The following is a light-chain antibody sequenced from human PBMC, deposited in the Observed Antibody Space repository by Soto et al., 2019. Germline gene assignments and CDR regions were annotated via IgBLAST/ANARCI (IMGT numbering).Light chain of an antibody. V-gene: IGLV2-14*03. CDR1: ISDVGGYNY. CDR3: SSYTSSSTYV. J-gene: IGLJ1*01. CDR2: DVS. Sequence: QSVLTQPASVSGSPGQSITISCTGTISDVGGYNYVSWYQQHPGKAPKLMIFDVSNRPSGVSKRFSGSKSGYTASLTISGLQAEDEADYYCSSYTSSSTYVFGTGTKLTVL.